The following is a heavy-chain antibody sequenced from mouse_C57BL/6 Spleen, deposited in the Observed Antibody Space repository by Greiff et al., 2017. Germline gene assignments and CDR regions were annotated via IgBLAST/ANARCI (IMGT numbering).Heavy chain of an antibody. V-gene: IGHV5-16*01. J-gene: IGHJ2*01. CDR1: GFTFSDYY. CDR3: ATGAEDYDSFDY. D-gene: IGHD2-4*01. Sequence: EVQRVESEGGLVQPGSSMKLSCTASGFTFSDYYMAWVRQVPEKGLEWVANINYDGSSTYYLDSLKSRFIISIDNAKNILYLQMSSLLSEETATYYCATGAEDYDSFDYWGQGTTLTVSS. CDR2: INYDGSST.